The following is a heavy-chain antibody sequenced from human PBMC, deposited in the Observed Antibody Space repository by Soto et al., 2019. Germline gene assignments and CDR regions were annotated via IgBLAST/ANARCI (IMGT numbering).Heavy chain of an antibody. CDR1: GFTFSSYE. CDR2: ISSSGSTI. V-gene: IGHV3-48*03. J-gene: IGHJ6*02. Sequence: GGSLRLSCAASGFTFSSYEMNWVRQAPGKGLEWVSYISSSGSTIYYADSVKGRFTISRDNAKNSLYLQMKSLRAEDTAVYYCATVSQDYDFWSGYIYHGMDVPGQGTKVTVP. D-gene: IGHD3-3*01. CDR3: ATVSQDYDFWSGYIYHGMDV.